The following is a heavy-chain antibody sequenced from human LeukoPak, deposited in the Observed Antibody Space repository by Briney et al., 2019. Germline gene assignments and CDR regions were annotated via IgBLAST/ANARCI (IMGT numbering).Heavy chain of an antibody. CDR3: AKDWGSSDWYNWFDP. J-gene: IGHJ5*02. D-gene: IGHD3-9*01. CDR2: ISHNGGAE. Sequence: GGSLRLSCAVSGFTIGNHGMHWVRQAAGKGLEWVAMISHNGGAEYYRDSVKGGFIISRDNSNNMLYLQMNSLGVEDTAVYYCAKDWGSSDWYNWFDPWGQGTLVTVSS. V-gene: IGHV3-30*18. CDR1: GFTIGNHG.